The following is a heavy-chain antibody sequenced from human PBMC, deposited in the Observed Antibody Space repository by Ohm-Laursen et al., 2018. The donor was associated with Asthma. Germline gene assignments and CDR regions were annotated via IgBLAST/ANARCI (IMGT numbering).Heavy chain of an antibody. CDR1: GGSISSGESY. CDR2: MHYSGTT. V-gene: IGHV4-31*03. Sequence: SQTLSLTCTVSGGSISSGESYWTWIRQPPGKGLEWIAYMHYSGTTYYSPSLNSRVAILVDTSKNQFSLKVNSVTAADTAVYYCARGVEYDYDSTGYYLDHWGQGTLVTVSS. J-gene: IGHJ4*02. D-gene: IGHD3-22*01. CDR3: ARGVEYDYDSTGYYLDH.